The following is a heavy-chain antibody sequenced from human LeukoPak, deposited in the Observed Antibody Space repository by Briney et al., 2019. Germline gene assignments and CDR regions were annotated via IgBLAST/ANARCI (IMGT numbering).Heavy chain of an antibody. CDR1: GFTFSRYS. CDR3: ARTSIAAREADY. Sequence: GSLRLSCAASGFTFSRYSMHWVRQAPGKGLEYVSAISNNGGSTYYAKSVKGRFTISRDNSKNTLYLKMGSLGAEDMAVYYCARTSIAAREADYWGQGTLVTVSS. CDR2: ISNNGGST. J-gene: IGHJ4*02. V-gene: IGHV3-64*01. D-gene: IGHD6-6*01.